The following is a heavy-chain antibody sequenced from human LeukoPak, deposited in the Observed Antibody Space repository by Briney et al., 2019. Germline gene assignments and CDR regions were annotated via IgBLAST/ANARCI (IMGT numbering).Heavy chain of an antibody. D-gene: IGHD3-22*01. CDR2: INHSGTT. CDR1: GGSFSGYY. Sequence: SETLSLTCDVYGGSFSGYYWSWIRQPPGKGLEWIGEINHSGTTNYNPSLKSRVTISVDTSKNQFSLKLSSVTAADTAVYYCAQNGYYFDYWGQGTLATVSS. CDR3: AQNGYYFDY. J-gene: IGHJ4*02. V-gene: IGHV4-34*01.